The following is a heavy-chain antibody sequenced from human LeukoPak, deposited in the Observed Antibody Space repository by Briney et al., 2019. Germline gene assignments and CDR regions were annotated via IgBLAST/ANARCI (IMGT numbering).Heavy chain of an antibody. CDR2: IQYDGSKK. Sequence: GGSLRLSCAASGLSFSSYGMHWVRQAPGKGLEWVTFIQYDGSKKYYADSVKGRFTISRDNSKNTLYLEMNSLRAEDTAVYYCAKDIGSYYDYWGQGILVTVSS. CDR3: AKDIGSYYDY. V-gene: IGHV3-30*02. CDR1: GLSFSSYG. D-gene: IGHD3-10*01. J-gene: IGHJ4*02.